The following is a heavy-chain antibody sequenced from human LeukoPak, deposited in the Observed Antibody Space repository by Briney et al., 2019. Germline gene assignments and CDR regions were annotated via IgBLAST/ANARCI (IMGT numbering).Heavy chain of an antibody. J-gene: IGHJ4*02. CDR3: ARATTARDGSTIPDY. V-gene: IGHV1-69*13. Sequence: SVKVSCKASGGTFSSYAISWVRQAPGQGLEWMGGIIPIFSTANYAQKFQGRVTITADESTSTAYMELSSLRSEDTAVYYCARATTARDGSTIPDYWGQGTLVTVSS. CDR1: GGTFSSYA. D-gene: IGHD5-24*01. CDR2: IIPIFSTA.